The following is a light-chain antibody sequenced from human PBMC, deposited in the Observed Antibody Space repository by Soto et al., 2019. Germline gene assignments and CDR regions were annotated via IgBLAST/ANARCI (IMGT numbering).Light chain of an antibody. CDR1: GGSITSGY. Sequence: NFMLTQPHSVSESPGKTVTISCTRSGGSITSGYVQWYQQRPGSAPTTVIYEDNQRPSGVPDRFSGSIDSSSNSASLTSSGLKTEDEAHYYCQSYHSSYPYAFGTGTKVTVL. V-gene: IGLV6-57*03. CDR2: EDN. CDR3: QSYHSSYPYA. J-gene: IGLJ1*01.